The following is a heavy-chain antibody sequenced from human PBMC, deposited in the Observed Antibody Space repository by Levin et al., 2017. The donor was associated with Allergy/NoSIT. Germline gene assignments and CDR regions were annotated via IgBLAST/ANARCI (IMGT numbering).Heavy chain of an antibody. CDR3: ASYSSPTGDWFDP. V-gene: IGHV4-30-2*01. D-gene: IGHD2-15*01. CDR1: GGSISGGGYS. Sequence: RASETLSLTCAVSGGSISGGGYSWSWIRQPPGKGLEWIGYIYRSGSTYYNPSLKSRLTISVDRSKNQFSLKLSSVTAADTAVYYCASYSSPTGDWFDPWGQGTLVTVSS. J-gene: IGHJ5*02. CDR2: IYRSGST.